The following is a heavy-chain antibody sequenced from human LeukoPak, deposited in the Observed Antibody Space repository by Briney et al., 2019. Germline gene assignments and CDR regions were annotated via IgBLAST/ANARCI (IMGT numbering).Heavy chain of an antibody. CDR2: INHSGST. CDR1: GGSFSGYY. Sequence: SETLSLTCAVYGGSFSGYYWSWIRQPPGKGLEWIGEINHSGSTNYNPSLKSRVTISVDTSKNQFSLKLSSMTAADTAVYYCARVLRYFDWLSRSYYFDYWGQGTLVTVSS. J-gene: IGHJ4*02. V-gene: IGHV4-34*01. CDR3: ARVLRYFDWLSRSYYFDY. D-gene: IGHD3-9*01.